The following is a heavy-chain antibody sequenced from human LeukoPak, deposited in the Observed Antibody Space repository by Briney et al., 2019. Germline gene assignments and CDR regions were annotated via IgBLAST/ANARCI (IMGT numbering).Heavy chain of an antibody. J-gene: IGHJ5*02. Sequence: SSETLSLTCTVSGGSISGYYWSWIRQPPGKGLEWIGYIHYSGSTNYKPSLKSRVTMSVDTSKSQFSLKLSSVTAADTAMYYCGRHSWSSNGWFDPWSQGTLVTVSS. CDR1: GGSISGYY. CDR3: GRHSWSSNGWFDP. CDR2: IHYSGST. V-gene: IGHV4-59*01. D-gene: IGHD2-8*02.